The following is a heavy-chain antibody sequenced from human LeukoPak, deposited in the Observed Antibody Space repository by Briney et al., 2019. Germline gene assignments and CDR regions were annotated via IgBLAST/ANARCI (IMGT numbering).Heavy chain of an antibody. CDR2: IYYSGST. CDR3: ARQRSSSSEFDP. Sequence: SETLSLTCTVSGGSLRSSNYYWGWIRQPPGKGLEWIGSIYYSGSTYYNPSLKSRVTISIDTSKNQFSLKLTSVTAADTAVYYCARQRSSSSEFDPWGQGTLVTVSS. J-gene: IGHJ5*02. V-gene: IGHV4-39*01. CDR1: GGSLRSSNYY. D-gene: IGHD6-6*01.